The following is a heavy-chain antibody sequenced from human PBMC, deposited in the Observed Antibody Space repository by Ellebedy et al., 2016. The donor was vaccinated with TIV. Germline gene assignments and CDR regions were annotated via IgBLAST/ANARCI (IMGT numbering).Heavy chain of an antibody. CDR1: GGSVSSTRYY. J-gene: IGHJ4*02. D-gene: IGHD2-21*02. CDR2: VYYSGIP. CDR3: ARTDPWQPIDD. V-gene: IGHV4-39*01. Sequence: MPSETLSLTCSVSGGSVSSTRYYWAWIRQPPGKGLEYIGSVYYSGIPYYNPSFKSRVTLSADTSKKQFSLNLRTVTAADTAVYYCARTDPWQPIDDWGQGILVSVSS.